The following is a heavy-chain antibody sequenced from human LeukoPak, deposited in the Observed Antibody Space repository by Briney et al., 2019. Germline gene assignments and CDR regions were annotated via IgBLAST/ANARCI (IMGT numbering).Heavy chain of an antibody. Sequence: SETLSLTCAVYGGSFSGYYWSWIRQPPGKGLERIGEINHSGSTNYNPSLKSRVTISVDTSKNQFSLKLSSVTAADTAVYYCARHGAYYYGSGSSRFDPWGQGTLVTVSS. CDR2: INHSGST. J-gene: IGHJ5*02. V-gene: IGHV4-34*01. CDR3: ARHGAYYYGSGSSRFDP. D-gene: IGHD3-10*01. CDR1: GGSFSGYY.